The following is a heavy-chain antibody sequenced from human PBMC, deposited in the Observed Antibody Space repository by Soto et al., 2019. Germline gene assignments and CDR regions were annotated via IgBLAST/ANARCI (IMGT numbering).Heavy chain of an antibody. Sequence: QVQLQESGPGLVKTSETLSLTCTVSGVSISPYYWTWIRQPAGKGLEWIGHLYSSGRATYNPSLKNRVSMSVFRDHCSLKLKSVNAADTAFYYCARHFDVNTALDYYYFDLWGRGALVTVSS. D-gene: IGHD5-18*01. CDR3: ARHFDVNTALDYYYFDL. V-gene: IGHV4-4*07. CDR1: GVSISPYY. J-gene: IGHJ2*01. CDR2: LYSSGRA.